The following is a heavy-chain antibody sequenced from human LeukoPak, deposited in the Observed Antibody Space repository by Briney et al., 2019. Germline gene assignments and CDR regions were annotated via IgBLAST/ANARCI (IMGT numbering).Heavy chain of an antibody. CDR2: IYSGGST. CDR1: GFTVSSNY. D-gene: IGHD3-22*01. J-gene: IGHJ6*02. V-gene: IGHV3-53*01. Sequence: GGSLRLSCAASGFTVSSNYMSWVRQAPGKGLEWVSVIYSGGSTYYADSVKGRFTISRDNSKNTLYLQMNSLRAEDTAVYYCATTGVYYYDSSGYYGGYYYGMDVWGQGTTVTVSS. CDR3: ATTGVYYYDSSGYYGGYYYGMDV.